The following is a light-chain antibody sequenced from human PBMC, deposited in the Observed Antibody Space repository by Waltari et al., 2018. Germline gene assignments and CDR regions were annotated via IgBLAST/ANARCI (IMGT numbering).Light chain of an antibody. J-gene: IGLJ3*02. Sequence: QSALTQPRSVSGSPGQSVTISCTGTSSDVGGYNYVSWYQQHPGKAPKLMIYDVSKRPSGVPERFSGSKSGNTASRTISGLQTEDEADYFCCSVAGSVYIWVFGGGTKLTVL. CDR3: CSVAGSVYIWV. V-gene: IGLV2-11*01. CDR2: DVS. CDR1: SSDVGGYNY.